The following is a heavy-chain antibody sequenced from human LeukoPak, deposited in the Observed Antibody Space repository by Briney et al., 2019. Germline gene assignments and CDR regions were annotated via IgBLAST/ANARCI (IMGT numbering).Heavy chain of an antibody. J-gene: IGHJ5*02. CDR2: INPNSGVA. V-gene: IGHV1-2*06. Sequence: ASVKVSCKASGYTFTGYHMHWVRQIPGQGPEWMGRINPNSGVANYAQNFQGRVTMTRNTSITTAYMELSSLRSEDTAVYYCARGPAYCSSTSCYNWFDPWGQGTLVTVSS. CDR1: GYTFTGYH. CDR3: ARGPAYCSSTSCYNWFDP. D-gene: IGHD2-2*01.